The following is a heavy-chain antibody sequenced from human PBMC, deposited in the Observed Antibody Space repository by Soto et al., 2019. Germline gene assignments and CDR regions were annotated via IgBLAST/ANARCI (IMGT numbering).Heavy chain of an antibody. Sequence: QVQLVESGGGVVQPGRSLRLSCAASGFTFSSYGMHWVRQAPGKGLEWVAVISYDGSNKYYADSVKGRFTISRDNSKNPLYLQMNSLRAEDTAVYYCATVPAAHNYYGMDVWGQGTTVTVSS. D-gene: IGHD2-2*01. V-gene: IGHV3-30*03. CDR1: GFTFSSYG. CDR2: ISYDGSNK. J-gene: IGHJ6*02. CDR3: ATVPAAHNYYGMDV.